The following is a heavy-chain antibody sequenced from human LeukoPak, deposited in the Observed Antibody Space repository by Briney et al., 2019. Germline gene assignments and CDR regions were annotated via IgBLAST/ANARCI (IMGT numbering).Heavy chain of an antibody. CDR2: INHSGRT. V-gene: IGHV4-34*01. J-gene: IGHJ6*03. CDR3: ARATTYFYGSSGYYRGYYYYYMDV. Sequence: SETLSLTCAVYGGSFSGYYWSWIRQPPGKGLEWIGEINHSGRTNYNPSLKSRVTISVDTSKNQFSLKLSSVTAADTAVYYCARATTYFYGSSGYYRGYYYYYMDVWGKGTTVTVSS. D-gene: IGHD3-22*01. CDR1: GGSFSGYY.